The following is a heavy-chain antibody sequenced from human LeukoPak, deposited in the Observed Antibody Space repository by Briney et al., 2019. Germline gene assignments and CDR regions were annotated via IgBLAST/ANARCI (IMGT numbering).Heavy chain of an antibody. CDR1: GFTFSNYA. CDR2: ISGSDGST. D-gene: IGHD1-26*01. Sequence: PGGSLRLSCAASGFTFSNYAMSWVRQAPGKGLEWVSAISGSDGSTNYADSVKGRFTISRDNSKNTLYLQMNSLRAEDTAVYYCAKDRAYETSGSYYVLDYWGQGTLVTVSS. V-gene: IGHV3-23*01. J-gene: IGHJ4*02. CDR3: AKDRAYETSGSYYVLDY.